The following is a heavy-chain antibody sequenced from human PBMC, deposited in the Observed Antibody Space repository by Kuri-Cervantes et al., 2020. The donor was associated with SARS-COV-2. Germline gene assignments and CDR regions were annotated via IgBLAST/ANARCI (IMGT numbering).Heavy chain of an antibody. Sequence: SETLSLTCTVSGGSISSGGYYWSWIRQPPGKGLEWIGYIYYSGSTNYNPSLKSRVTISVDTSKNQFSLKLSSVTAADMAVYYCARVSRPYYFDYWGQGTLVTVSS. CDR3: ARVSRPYYFDY. CDR2: IYYSGST. CDR1: GGSISSGGYY. J-gene: IGHJ4*02. V-gene: IGHV4-61*08.